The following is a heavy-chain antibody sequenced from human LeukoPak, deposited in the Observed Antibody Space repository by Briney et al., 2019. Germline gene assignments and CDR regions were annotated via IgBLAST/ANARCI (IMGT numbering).Heavy chain of an antibody. V-gene: IGHV3-23*01. J-gene: IGHJ4*02. D-gene: IGHD3-22*01. CDR1: GFTFSSYA. CDR2: ISGSGGST. CDR3: AKDSYDSSGLNNFDY. Sequence: PGGSLRLSCAASGFTFSSYAMSWVRQAPGKGLEWVSAISGSGGSTYYADSVKGRFTISRDNSKNTLYLQMNSLRAEDTAVYYCAKDSYDSSGLNNFDYWGQGTLVTVSS.